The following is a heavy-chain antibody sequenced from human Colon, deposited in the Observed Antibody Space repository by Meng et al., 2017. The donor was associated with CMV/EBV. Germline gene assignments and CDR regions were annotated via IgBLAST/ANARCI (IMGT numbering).Heavy chain of an antibody. J-gene: IGHJ6*02. V-gene: IGHV3-23*01. Sequence: GGSLRLSCAASGFTFSSYAMSWVRQAPGKGLEWVSAISGSGGSTYYADSMKGRFTISRDNSKNTLYLQMNSLRAEDTAVYYCAKEEAKEYSYGMDVWGQGTTVTVSS. CDR2: ISGSGGST. CDR3: AKEEAKEYSYGMDV. D-gene: IGHD2/OR15-2a*01. CDR1: GFTFSSYA.